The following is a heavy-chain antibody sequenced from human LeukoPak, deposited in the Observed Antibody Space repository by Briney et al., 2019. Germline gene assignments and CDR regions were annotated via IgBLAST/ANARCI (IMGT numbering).Heavy chain of an antibody. CDR3: ARSVIAVAGYDAFDI. V-gene: IGHV3-48*03. D-gene: IGHD6-19*01. CDR2: ISSRSFTI. Sequence: GGSLRLSCAASGFTFSGFEMNWFRQAPGKGLDWVSYISSRSFTIYYADSVKGRFTISRDNAKNSLYLEMNSLRDEDTAVYYCARSVIAVAGYDAFDIWGQGTVVTVSS. J-gene: IGHJ3*02. CDR1: GFTFSGFE.